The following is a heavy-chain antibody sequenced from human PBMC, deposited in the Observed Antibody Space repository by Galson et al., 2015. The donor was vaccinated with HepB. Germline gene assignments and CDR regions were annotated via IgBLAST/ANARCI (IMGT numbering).Heavy chain of an antibody. Sequence: SVKVSCKASGFTFTSSAVQWVRQARGQRLEWIGWIVVGSGNTNYAQKFQERVTITRDMSTSTAYMELSSLRSEDTAVYYCAADQQTWFGEMGWFDPWGQGSLVTVS. D-gene: IGHD3-10*01. CDR2: IVVGSGNT. CDR1: GFTFTSSA. CDR3: AADQQTWFGEMGWFDP. J-gene: IGHJ5*02. V-gene: IGHV1-58*01.